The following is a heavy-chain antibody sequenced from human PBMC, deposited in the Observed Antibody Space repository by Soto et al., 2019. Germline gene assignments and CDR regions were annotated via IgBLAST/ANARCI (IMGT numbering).Heavy chain of an antibody. CDR2: IYYSGST. CDR3: VREDSSGYKFFYY. CDR1: GGSISGYY. D-gene: IGHD3-22*01. V-gene: IGHV4-59*01. Sequence: SETLSLTCTVSGGSISGYYWSWIRQPPGKGLEWIGYIYYSGSTSYNPSPKSRLTISVDTSKNQFSLRLTSVTAADTAVYYCVREDSSGYKFFYYWGQGTLVTVSA. J-gene: IGHJ4*02.